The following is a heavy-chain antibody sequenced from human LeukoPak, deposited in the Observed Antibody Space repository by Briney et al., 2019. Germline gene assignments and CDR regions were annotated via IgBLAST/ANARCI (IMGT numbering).Heavy chain of an antibody. CDR1: GFTFSTYA. J-gene: IGHJ6*02. CDR3: ARCPAVVGLYGLDV. CDR2: IKQDGSEK. V-gene: IGHV3-7*01. D-gene: IGHD2-15*01. Sequence: PGGSLRLSCAASGFTFSTYAMSWVRQAPGKGLEWVANIKQDGSEKNYVDSVKGRFTISRDNTKNSLYLQMNSLGAEDTAVYHCARCPAVVGLYGLDVWGQGTTVTVSS.